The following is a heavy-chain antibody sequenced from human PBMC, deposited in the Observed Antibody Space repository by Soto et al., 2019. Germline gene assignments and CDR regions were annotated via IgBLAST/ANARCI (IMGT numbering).Heavy chain of an antibody. CDR2: LSYDVRNK. V-gene: IGHV3-30*04. Sequence: PGVSLRLSCGCSGFTFSGYSMHWFRHAPGKGLEWVAVLSYDVRNKYYADSVKDRFTISRDNSKNTLYLEMNSLRAEDTAVYYCARERVTGYYNVIGYWGQGT. D-gene: IGHD3-9*01. CDR3: ARERVTGYYNVIGY. CDR1: GFTFSGYS. J-gene: IGHJ4*02.